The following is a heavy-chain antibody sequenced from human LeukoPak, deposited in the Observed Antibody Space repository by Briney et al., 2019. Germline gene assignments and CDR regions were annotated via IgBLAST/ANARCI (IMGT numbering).Heavy chain of an antibody. Sequence: ASAKVSCKASGYTFTSYYMHWVRQAPGQGLEWMGIINPSGGSTSYAQKFQGRVTMTRDTSTSTVYMELSSLRSEDTAVYYCARVYVAAHFDYWGQGTLVTVSS. CDR2: INPSGGST. D-gene: IGHD3-10*02. CDR1: GYTFTSYY. V-gene: IGHV1-46*01. J-gene: IGHJ4*02. CDR3: ARVYVAAHFDY.